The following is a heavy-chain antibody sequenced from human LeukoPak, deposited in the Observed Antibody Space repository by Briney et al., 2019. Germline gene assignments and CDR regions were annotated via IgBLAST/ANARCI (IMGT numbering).Heavy chain of an antibody. V-gene: IGHV3-33*01. D-gene: IGHD6-19*01. J-gene: IGHJ4*02. CDR2: IWYDGSNK. CDR3: ARQWLARGIFDY. CDR1: GFTFSSYG. Sequence: GGSLRLSCAASGFTFSSYGMHWVRQAPGKGLEWVAVIWYDGSNKYYADSVKGRFTISRDNSKNTLYLQMNSLRAEDTAVYYCARQWLARGIFDYWGQGTLVTVSP.